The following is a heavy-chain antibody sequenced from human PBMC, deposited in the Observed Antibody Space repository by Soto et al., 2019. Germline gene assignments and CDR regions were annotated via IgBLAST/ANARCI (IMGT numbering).Heavy chain of an antibody. V-gene: IGHV3-74*01. CDR1: VFTFSSYW. J-gene: IGHJ6*02. Sequence: GGSLRLSCSASVFTFSSYWMHWVRQAPGKGLVWVSRINSDGSSTSYADSVKGRFTISRDNAKNTLYLQMNSLRAEDTAVYYCAKDCFVQRYGIDAWGQGTTVTV. CDR2: INSDGSST. D-gene: IGHD2-21*01. CDR3: AKDCFVQRYGIDA.